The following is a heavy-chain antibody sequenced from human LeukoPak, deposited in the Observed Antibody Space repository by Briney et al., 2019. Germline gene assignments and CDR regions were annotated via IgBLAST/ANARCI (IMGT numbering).Heavy chain of an antibody. CDR2: LIPIFGTA. D-gene: IGHD2-2*01. CDR1: VGTFSSYA. CDR3: ASIVVVPAAIHKMGNWFDR. J-gene: IGHJ5*02. V-gene: IGHV1-69*01. Sequence: SVKVSCKASVGTFSSYAISWVRQAPGQGLEWMGGLIPIFGTANYAQKFQGRVTITADESTSTAYMELRSLRSEDTAVYYCASIVVVPAAIHKMGNWFDRWGQGTMVTVSS.